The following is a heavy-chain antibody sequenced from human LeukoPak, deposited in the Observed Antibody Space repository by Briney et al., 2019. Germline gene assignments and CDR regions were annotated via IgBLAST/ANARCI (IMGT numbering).Heavy chain of an antibody. D-gene: IGHD3-16*02. CDR3: ARVYLYTAGWSAAYYYVMDV. Sequence: ASVKVSCKASTYISSAFGISWVRLAPGGGLEWMGWVSGDNGQTNYGHKFYGRVTMTMETSTNTASMELSGLRSDDTAIYYRARVYLYTAGWSAAYYYVMDVGGKGTTVSVSS. CDR1: TYISSAFG. J-gene: IGHJ6*04. CDR2: VSGDNGQT. V-gene: IGHV1-18*01.